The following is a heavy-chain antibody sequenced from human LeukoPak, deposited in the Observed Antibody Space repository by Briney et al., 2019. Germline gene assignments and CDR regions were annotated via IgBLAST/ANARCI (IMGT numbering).Heavy chain of an antibody. CDR1: GFTFSSYW. V-gene: IGHV3-7*01. CDR2: IKQDGSEK. Sequence: PGGSLRLSCAASGFTFSSYWMSWARQAPGKGLEWVANIKQDGSEKYYVDSVKGRFTISRDNAKNSLYLQMNSLRAEDTAVYYCAREAYYYGSGSSRLFDYWGQGTLVTVSS. CDR3: AREAYYYGSGSSRLFDY. D-gene: IGHD3-10*01. J-gene: IGHJ4*02.